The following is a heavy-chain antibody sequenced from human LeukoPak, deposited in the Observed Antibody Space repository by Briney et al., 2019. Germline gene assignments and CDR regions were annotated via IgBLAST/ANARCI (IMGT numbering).Heavy chain of an antibody. V-gene: IGHV4-59*13. CDR2: VYYSGTT. J-gene: IGHJ3*02. CDR3: ARDCGGDSYLGAFDI. CDR1: GGSISTYY. D-gene: IGHD2-21*02. Sequence: PSETLSLACTVSGGSISTYYWTWICQPPGKGLEWIRNVYYSGTTNYNPSLKSRLTISVDTSKNQFSLKLNSVTAADTAVYFCARDCGGDSYLGAFDIWGQGTMVTVSS.